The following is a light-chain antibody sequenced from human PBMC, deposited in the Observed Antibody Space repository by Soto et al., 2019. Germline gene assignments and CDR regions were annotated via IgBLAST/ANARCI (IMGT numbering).Light chain of an antibody. CDR2: LNSDGSH. CDR3: QTWGTGTPWV. J-gene: IGLJ3*02. CDR1: SGHSNYA. Sequence: QLVLTQSPSASASLGASVKLTCTLSSGHSNYAIAWHQQQPEKGPRYLMKLNSDGSHSKGDGIHDRFSGSSSGAERYLTISSLQSEDEADYYCQTWGTGTPWVFGGGTKLTVL. V-gene: IGLV4-69*01.